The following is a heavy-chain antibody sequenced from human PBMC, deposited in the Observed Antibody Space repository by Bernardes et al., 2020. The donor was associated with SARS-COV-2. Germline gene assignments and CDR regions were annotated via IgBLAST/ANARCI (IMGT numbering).Heavy chain of an antibody. J-gene: IGHJ4*02. CDR2: IYYSGST. CDR1: GGSISSGGYY. CDR3: ARSRMAAIFDY. D-gene: IGHD6-19*01. V-gene: IGHV4-31*03. Sequence: SETLSLTCTVSGGSISSGGYYWSWLLQHPGKGLEWIGYIYYSGSTYYNPSLKSRVTISVDTSKNQFSLKLSSVTAADTAVYYCARSRMAAIFDYWGQGTLVTVSS.